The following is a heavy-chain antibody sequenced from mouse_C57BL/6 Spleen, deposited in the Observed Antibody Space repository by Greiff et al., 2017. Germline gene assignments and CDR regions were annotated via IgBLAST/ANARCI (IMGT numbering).Heavy chain of an antibody. J-gene: IGHJ4*01. CDR1: GYTFTSYW. D-gene: IGHD2-3*01. CDR2: IDPSDSYT. CDR3: ARGRDGYYFYDAMDY. V-gene: IGHV1-69*01. Sequence: QVQLQQPGAELVMPGASVKLSCKASGYTFTSYWMHWVKQRPGQGLEWIGEIDPSDSYTNYNQKFKGKSTLTVDKSSSTAYMQLSSLTSEDSAVYYCARGRDGYYFYDAMDYWGQGTSVTVSS.